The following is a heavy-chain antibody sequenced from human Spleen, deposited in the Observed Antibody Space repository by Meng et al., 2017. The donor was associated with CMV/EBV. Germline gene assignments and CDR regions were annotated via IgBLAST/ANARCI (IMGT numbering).Heavy chain of an antibody. CDR2: INHRRST. CDR1: CGSFSGYY. J-gene: IGHJ4*02. CDR3: ARVAGDY. V-gene: IGHV4-34*01. Sequence: SVILSLTCAVYCGSFSGYYWSWIRQPPGKGLEWIGEINHRRSTNYNPSLKSRVTISVDTSKNQFSLKLSAVTAADTAVYYCARVAGDYWGQGTLVTVSS.